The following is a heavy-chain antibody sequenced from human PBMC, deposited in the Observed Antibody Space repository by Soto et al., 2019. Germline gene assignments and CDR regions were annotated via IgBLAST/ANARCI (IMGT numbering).Heavy chain of an antibody. D-gene: IGHD3-10*01. Sequence: PSETLSLTCAVSGGSISSSNWWSWVRQPPGKGLEWIGEINHSGSTNYNPSLKSRVTISVDTSKNQFSLKLSSVTAADTAVYYCARLWFGELLNWFDPWGQGTLVTVSS. J-gene: IGHJ5*02. CDR2: INHSGST. V-gene: IGHV4-4*02. CDR1: GGSISSSNW. CDR3: ARLWFGELLNWFDP.